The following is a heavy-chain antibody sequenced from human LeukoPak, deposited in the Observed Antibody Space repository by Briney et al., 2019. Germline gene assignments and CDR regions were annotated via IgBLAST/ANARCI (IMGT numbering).Heavy chain of an antibody. V-gene: IGHV1-2*02. CDR3: ARDQYCTSTGCYPYFHF. CDR1: GYTFIGYY. J-gene: IGHJ4*02. D-gene: IGHD2-2*01. CDR2: INPTSGVT. Sequence: ASVKVSCKASGYTFIGYYIHWVRQAPGQGLEWMGSINPTSGVTNYAQKFQGRVTMTRDTSISTAYMELSSLRSDDTAVYYCARDQYCTSTGCYPYFHFGGQGTLVTVSS.